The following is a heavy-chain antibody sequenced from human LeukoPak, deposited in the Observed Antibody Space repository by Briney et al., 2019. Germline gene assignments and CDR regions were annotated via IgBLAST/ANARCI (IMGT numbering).Heavy chain of an antibody. J-gene: IGHJ4*02. Sequence: GGSLRLSCAAAGFTFSSYEMNWVRQAPGKGLEWVSYISSSGSTIYYADSVKGRFTISRDNAKISLYLQMNSLRAEDTAVYYCARDRGVVAGTPLYYFDYWGQGTLVTVSS. V-gene: IGHV3-48*03. D-gene: IGHD6-19*01. CDR2: ISSSGSTI. CDR3: ARDRGVVAGTPLYYFDY. CDR1: GFTFSSYE.